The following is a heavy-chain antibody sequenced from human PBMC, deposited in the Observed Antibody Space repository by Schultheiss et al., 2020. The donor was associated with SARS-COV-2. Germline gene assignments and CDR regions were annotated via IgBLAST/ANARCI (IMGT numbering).Heavy chain of an antibody. J-gene: IGHJ4*02. D-gene: IGHD4-17*01. CDR1: GGSISSSNW. V-gene: IGHV4-4*02. CDR2: INHSGST. CDR3: ARASTETLALPDDY. Sequence: SCAVSGGSISSSNWWSWVRQPPGKGLEWIGEINHSGSTNYNPSLKSRVTISVDTSKKNFSLKLRSVTDADTALYYCARASTETLALPDDYWGQGTLVTVSS.